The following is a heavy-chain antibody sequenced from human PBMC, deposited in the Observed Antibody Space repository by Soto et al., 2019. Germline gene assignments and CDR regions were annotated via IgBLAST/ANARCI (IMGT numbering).Heavy chain of an antibody. CDR2: IKSKTDGGTT. J-gene: IGHJ4*01. Sequence: EVQLVESGGGLVNPGGSLRLSCAASGFIFSDAWINWVRQAPGKGLEWVGRIKSKTDGGTTDFAAPVKGRFAISRDDLRDVVYMEMYSLKTDDTAVYFCTTDSLFTGQLVRMDNWGHGTLVTVSS. CDR3: TTDSLFTGQLVRMDN. D-gene: IGHD3-9*01. CDR1: GFIFSDAW. V-gene: IGHV3-15*07.